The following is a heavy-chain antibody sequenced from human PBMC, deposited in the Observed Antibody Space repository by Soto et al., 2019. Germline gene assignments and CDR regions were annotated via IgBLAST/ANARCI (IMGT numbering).Heavy chain of an antibody. V-gene: IGHV5-10-1*01. Sequence: PGESLKISCQSSGYSFSSYWSGWVRQMPGKGLEWMGSIDPSDSKINYSPSFQGHVTISADKSISTAYLQWSSLKASDTAMYYCASVTGYYTGKGGYYYGMDVWGQGTTVTVSS. J-gene: IGHJ6*02. CDR3: ASVTGYYTGKGGYYYGMDV. CDR2: IDPSDSKI. CDR1: GYSFSSYW. D-gene: IGHD3-3*01.